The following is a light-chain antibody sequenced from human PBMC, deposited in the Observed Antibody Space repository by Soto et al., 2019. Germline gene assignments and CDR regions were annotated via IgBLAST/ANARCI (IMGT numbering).Light chain of an antibody. Sequence: DIVMTQSPDSLAVSLGERATINCKSSQSVLYRSNNKIYLAWYQQKQGQPPQLLIYWASTRESGVPDRFSGSGSGTDFTLTISSLQAEDVAVYYCQQYYSTPPTFSQGTRLEIK. V-gene: IGKV4-1*01. CDR2: WAS. CDR3: QQYYSTPPT. J-gene: IGKJ5*01. CDR1: QSVLYRSNNKIY.